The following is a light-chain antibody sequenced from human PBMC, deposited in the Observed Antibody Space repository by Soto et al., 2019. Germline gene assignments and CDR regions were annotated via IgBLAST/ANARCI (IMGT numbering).Light chain of an antibody. CDR1: QSVGSD. Sequence: EIVMTQSPATLSVSPGERATLSCRASQSVGSDLAWYQQKPGQAPRLVIYDIFTSATGVPTRVSGSGSWTAFTLTISSLQTEDFAAYDWQEYNSWPLTFGRGTKVEIK. CDR3: QEYNSWPLT. J-gene: IGKJ4*01. V-gene: IGKV3D-15*01. CDR2: DIF.